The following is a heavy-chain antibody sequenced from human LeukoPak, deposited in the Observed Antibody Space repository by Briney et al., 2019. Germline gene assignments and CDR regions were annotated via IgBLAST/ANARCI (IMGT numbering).Heavy chain of an antibody. J-gene: IGHJ6*03. CDR2: IRYDGSNK. CDR1: GFTFSSYG. V-gene: IGHV3-30*02. D-gene: IGHD6-13*01. CDR3: AKASGIAAAGLDYMDV. Sequence: GGSLRLSCAASGFTFSSYGVHWVRQAPGKGLEWVAFIRYDGSNKYYADSVKGRFTISRGNSKNTLYLQMNSLRAEDTAVYYCAKASGIAAAGLDYMDVWGKGTTVTVSS.